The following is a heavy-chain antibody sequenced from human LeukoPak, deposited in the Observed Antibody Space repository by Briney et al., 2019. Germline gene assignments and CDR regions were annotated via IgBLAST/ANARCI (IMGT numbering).Heavy chain of an antibody. D-gene: IGHD3-10*01. Sequence: ASVKVSCKASGYTFTGYYMHWVRQAPGQGLEWMGWINPNSGGTNYAQKFQGRVTMTRDTSISTAYMELSRLRSDDMAVYYCARDYNFDYYGSGHAGYYYGMDVWGQGTTVTVSS. J-gene: IGHJ6*02. V-gene: IGHV1-2*02. CDR3: ARDYNFDYYGSGHAGYYYGMDV. CDR1: GYTFTGYY. CDR2: INPNSGGT.